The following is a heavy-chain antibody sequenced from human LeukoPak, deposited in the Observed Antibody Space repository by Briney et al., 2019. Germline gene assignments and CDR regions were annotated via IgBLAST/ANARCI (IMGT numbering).Heavy chain of an antibody. J-gene: IGHJ5*02. D-gene: IGHD2/OR15-2a*01. CDR2: INHSGST. V-gene: IGHV4-34*01. Sequence: SETLSLTCAVYGGSFSGYYWSWIRQPPGKGLEWIGEINHSGSTNYNPSLKSRVTISVDTSKNQFSLKLSSVTAADTAVYYCARGRIGYNWFDPWGQGTLVTVSS. CDR1: GGSFSGYY. CDR3: ARGRIGYNWFDP.